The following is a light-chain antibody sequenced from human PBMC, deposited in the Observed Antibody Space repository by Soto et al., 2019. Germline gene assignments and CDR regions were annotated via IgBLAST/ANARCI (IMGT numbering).Light chain of an antibody. CDR1: QSVSSY. Sequence: EIVLTQSTATLSLSPGERATLSCRASQSVSSYLAWYQQRPGQSPRLLIHDASKRATGIPARFSGSGSGTDFTLTISSLEAEEFEVYYCQHRSNWHLSYGGGTKGDIK. J-gene: IGKJ4*01. CDR2: DAS. V-gene: IGKV3-11*01. CDR3: QHRSNWHLS.